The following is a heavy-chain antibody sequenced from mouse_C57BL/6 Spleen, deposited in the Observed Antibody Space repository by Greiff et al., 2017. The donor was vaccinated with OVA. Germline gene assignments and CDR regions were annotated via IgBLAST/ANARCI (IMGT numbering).Heavy chain of an antibody. CDR3: ARWGGRGWYFDY. CDR2: ISSGSSTI. D-gene: IGHD1-1*02. CDR1: GFTFSDYG. Sequence: EVQRVESGGGLVKPGGSLKLSCAASGFTFSDYGMHWVRQAPEKGLEWVAYISSGSSTIYYADTVKGRFTISRDNAKNTLFLQMTSLRSEDTAMYYCARWGGRGWYFDYWGQGTTLTVSS. V-gene: IGHV5-17*01. J-gene: IGHJ2*01.